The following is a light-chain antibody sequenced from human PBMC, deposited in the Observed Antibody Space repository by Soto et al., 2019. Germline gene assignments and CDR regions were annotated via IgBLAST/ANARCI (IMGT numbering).Light chain of an antibody. J-gene: IGKJ5*01. Sequence: DIQVTQSPATLSAFVGDRVTISCRARQRIGTWLAWYQQKPGKAPKLLIYDASTLESGVPSRFSGSGSGTEFTLTISSLQPEDVATYYGQEYNSSPVSFGQGTRLDI. V-gene: IGKV1-5*01. CDR2: DAS. CDR1: QRIGTW. CDR3: QEYNSSPVS.